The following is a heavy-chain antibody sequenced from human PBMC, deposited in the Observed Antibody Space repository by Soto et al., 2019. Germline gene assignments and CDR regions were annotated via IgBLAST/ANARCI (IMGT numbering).Heavy chain of an antibody. D-gene: IGHD3-9*01. CDR3: ARLEIDILTGYYYYGMDV. CDR2: INAGNGNT. V-gene: IGHV1-3*01. Sequence: ASVKVSCKASGYTFTSYAMHWVRQAPGQRLEWMGWINAGNGNTKYSQKLQGRVTMTTDTSTSTAYMELRSLRSDDTAVYYCARLEIDILTGYYYYGMDVWGQGTTVTVSS. CDR1: GYTFTSYA. J-gene: IGHJ6*02.